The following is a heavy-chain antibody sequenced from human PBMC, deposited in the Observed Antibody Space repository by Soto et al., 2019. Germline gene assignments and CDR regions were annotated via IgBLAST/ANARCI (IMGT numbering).Heavy chain of an antibody. CDR2: ISYDGSNK. CDR3: ARVRHKQPLGSGYLSDAFDI. J-gene: IGHJ3*02. V-gene: IGHV3-30-3*01. CDR1: GFTFSSYA. Sequence: QVQLVESGGGVVQPGRSLRLSCAASGFTFSSYAMHWVRQAPGKGLEWVAVISYDGSNKYYADSVKGRFTISRDNSKKQLYLHMDSLSAEDTGVYYCARVRHKQPLGSGYLSDAFDIWGQGTMVNVSS. D-gene: IGHD3-22*01.